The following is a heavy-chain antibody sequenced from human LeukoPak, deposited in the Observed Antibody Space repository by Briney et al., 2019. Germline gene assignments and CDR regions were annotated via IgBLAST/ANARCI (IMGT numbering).Heavy chain of an antibody. CDR3: ARRSYILTGYRSNWFDP. Sequence: PETLSLTCAVYGGSFSGYYWSWIRQPPGKGLEWIGEINHSGSTNYNPSLKSRVTISVDTSKNQFSLKLSSVTAADTAVYYCARRSYILTGYRSNWFDPWGQGTLVTVSS. V-gene: IGHV4-34*01. CDR2: INHSGST. J-gene: IGHJ5*02. CDR1: GGSFSGYY. D-gene: IGHD3-9*01.